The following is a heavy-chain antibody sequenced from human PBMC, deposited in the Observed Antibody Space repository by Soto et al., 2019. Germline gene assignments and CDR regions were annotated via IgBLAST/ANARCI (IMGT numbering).Heavy chain of an antibody. CDR1: GYSFTSYW. D-gene: IGHD3-22*01. J-gene: IGHJ4*02. CDR3: ARELASRYYYDSSGPIDY. CDR2: IYPGDSDT. V-gene: IGHV5-51*01. Sequence: GESLKISCKGSGYSFTSYWIGWVRQMPGKGLEWMGIIYPGDSDTRYSPSFQGQVTISADKSISTAYLQWSSLKASDTAMYYCARELASRYYYDSSGPIDYWGQGTLVTVSS.